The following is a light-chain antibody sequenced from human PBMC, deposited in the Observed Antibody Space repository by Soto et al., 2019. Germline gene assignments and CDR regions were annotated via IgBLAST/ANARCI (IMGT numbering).Light chain of an antibody. CDR1: QSISSY. CDR2: AAS. CDR3: QQSYSTPRT. J-gene: IGKJ2*01. V-gene: IGKV1-39*01. Sequence: DIQMPQSPSSLSASVGDRVTITCRASQSISSYLNWYQQKPGKAPKLLIYAASSLQSGVPSRFSGSGSWTDFTLTISSLQPEDFATYYCQQSYSTPRTFGQGTKLEIK.